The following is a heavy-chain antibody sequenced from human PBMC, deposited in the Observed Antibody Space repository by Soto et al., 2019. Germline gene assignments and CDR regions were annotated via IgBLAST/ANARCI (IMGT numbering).Heavy chain of an antibody. D-gene: IGHD1-1*01. CDR1: GFTFSSYS. Sequence: PGGSLRLSCAASGFTFSSYSMNWVRQAPGKGLEWVSSISSSSYIYHADSVKGRFTISRDNAKNSLYLQMNSLRAEDTAVYYCARDPRYPGAFDIWGQGTMVTVSS. CDR2: ISSSSYI. CDR3: ARDPRYPGAFDI. V-gene: IGHV3-21*01. J-gene: IGHJ3*02.